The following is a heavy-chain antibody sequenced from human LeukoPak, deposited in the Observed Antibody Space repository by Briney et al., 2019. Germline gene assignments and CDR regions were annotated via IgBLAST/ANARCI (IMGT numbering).Heavy chain of an antibody. CDR2: IKQDGSEK. D-gene: IGHD6-13*01. Sequence: PSETLSLTCTVSGGSISSSSYYWGWIRQPPGKGLEWVANIKQDGSEKYYVDSVKGRFTISRDNAKNSLYLQMNSLRAEDTAVYYCARGDSSSYSYYFDYWGQGTLVTVSS. V-gene: IGHV3-7*01. CDR3: ARGDSSSYSYYFDY. J-gene: IGHJ4*02. CDR1: GGSISSSSYY.